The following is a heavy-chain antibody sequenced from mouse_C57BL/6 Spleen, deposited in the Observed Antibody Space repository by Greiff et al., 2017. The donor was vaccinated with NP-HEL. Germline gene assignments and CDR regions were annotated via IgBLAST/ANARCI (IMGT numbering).Heavy chain of an antibody. CDR1: GYTFTSYG. Sequence: VQLQQSGAELARPGASVKLSCKASGYTFTSYGISWVKQRTGQGLEWIGEIYPRSGNTYYNEKFKGKATLTADKSSSTAYMELRSLTSEDSAVYFCARRYGSFYYFDYWGQGTTLTVSS. CDR3: ARRYGSFYYFDY. V-gene: IGHV1-81*01. D-gene: IGHD1-1*01. CDR2: IYPRSGNT. J-gene: IGHJ2*01.